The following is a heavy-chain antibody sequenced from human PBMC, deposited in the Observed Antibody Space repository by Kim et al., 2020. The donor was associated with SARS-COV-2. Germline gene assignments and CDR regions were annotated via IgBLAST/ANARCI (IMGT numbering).Heavy chain of an antibody. J-gene: IGHJ4*02. Sequence: ASVKVSCKASGYTFTNHKIHWVRQAPGQGLEWMGIINPIAAFTNYAQKLQGRVTMTRDTSTSTASMELSSLRSEDTAVYYCARDNSDWSFDYWGQGTLVTVST. V-gene: IGHV1-46*04. CDR2: INPIAAFT. CDR1: GYTFTNHK. D-gene: IGHD6-19*01. CDR3: ARDNSDWSFDY.